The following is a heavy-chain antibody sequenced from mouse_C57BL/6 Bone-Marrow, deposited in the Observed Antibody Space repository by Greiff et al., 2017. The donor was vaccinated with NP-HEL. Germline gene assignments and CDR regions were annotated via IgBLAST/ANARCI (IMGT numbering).Heavy chain of an antibody. D-gene: IGHD2-3*01. J-gene: IGHJ1*03. Sequence: EVKVEESGGGLVQPKGSLKLSCAASGFSFNTYAMNWVRQAPGKGLEWVARIRSKSNNYATYYADSVKDRFTISRDDSESMLYLQMNNLKTEDTAMYYCVRLYDWYFDVWGTGTTVTVSS. CDR3: VRLYDWYFDV. CDR1: GFSFNTYA. V-gene: IGHV10-1*01. CDR2: IRSKSNNYAT.